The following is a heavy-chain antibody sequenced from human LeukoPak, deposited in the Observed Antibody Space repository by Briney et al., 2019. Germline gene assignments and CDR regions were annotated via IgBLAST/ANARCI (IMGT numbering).Heavy chain of an antibody. J-gene: IGHJ4*02. CDR3: ARGLTHYGDYDAY. V-gene: IGHV1-46*01. CDR2: INPSGGST. D-gene: IGHD4-17*01. CDR1: GYTFTSYY. Sequence: ASVKVSCKASGYTFTSYYMHWVRHAPGQGLEWMGIINPSGGSTSYAQKFQDRVAMTRDTSTSTVYMQLSSLRSEDTAVYYCARGLTHYGDYDAYWGQGTLVTVSS.